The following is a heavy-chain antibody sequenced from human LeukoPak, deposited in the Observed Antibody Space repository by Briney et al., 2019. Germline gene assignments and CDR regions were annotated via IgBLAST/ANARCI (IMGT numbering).Heavy chain of an antibody. D-gene: IGHD2-21*02. V-gene: IGHV3-30*02. J-gene: IGHJ5*02. CDR3: ARPTYCGGDCYPRGTNWFDP. Sequence: PGGTLRLSCAASGLTFSSSAMSWVRQAPDKGLEWVATIRYDGSNKYYADSVKGRFTISRDNSKNTLYLQMNSLRAEDTAVYYCARPTYCGGDCYPRGTNWFDPWGQGTLVTVSS. CDR1: GLTFSSSA. CDR2: IRYDGSNK.